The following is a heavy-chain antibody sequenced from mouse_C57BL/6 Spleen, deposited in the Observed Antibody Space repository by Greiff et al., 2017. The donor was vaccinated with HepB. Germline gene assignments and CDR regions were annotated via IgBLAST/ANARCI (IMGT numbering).Heavy chain of an antibody. CDR1: GYTFTTYP. J-gene: IGHJ1*03. CDR3: AVRGSSYDYWYFDV. Sequence: VQLQQSGAELVKPGASVKMSCKASGYTFTTYPIEWMKQNHGKSLEWIGNFHPYNDDTKYNEKFKGKATLTVEKSSSTVYLELSRLTSDDSAVYYSAVRGSSYDYWYFDVWGTGTTVTVSS. D-gene: IGHD1-1*01. V-gene: IGHV1-47*01. CDR2: FHPYNDDT.